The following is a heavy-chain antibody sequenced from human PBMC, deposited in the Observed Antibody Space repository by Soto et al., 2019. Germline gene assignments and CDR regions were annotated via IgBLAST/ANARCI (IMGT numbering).Heavy chain of an antibody. Sequence: SETLSLTCAVYGGSFSGYYWSWIRQPPGKGLEWIGEINHSGSTNYNPSLKSRVTISVDTSKNQFSLKLSSVTAADTAVYYCVRGTGFIDDYWGQGNLVTVS. J-gene: IGHJ4*02. CDR1: GGSFSGYY. D-gene: IGHD3-10*01. CDR2: INHSGST. CDR3: VRGTGFIDDY. V-gene: IGHV4-34*01.